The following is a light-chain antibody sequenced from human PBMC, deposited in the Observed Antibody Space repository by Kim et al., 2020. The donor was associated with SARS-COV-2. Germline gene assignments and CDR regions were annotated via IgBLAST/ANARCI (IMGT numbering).Light chain of an antibody. Sequence: EIVLTQSPATLSLSPGERATLSCWASQSVSSYLAWFQQKPGQAPRLLIYDASNRATGIPARFSGSGSGTDFTLTISSLEPEDFAVYYCQQRSNWPPTFGQETKVDIK. CDR2: DAS. J-gene: IGKJ1*01. CDR3: QQRSNWPPT. V-gene: IGKV3-11*01. CDR1: QSVSSY.